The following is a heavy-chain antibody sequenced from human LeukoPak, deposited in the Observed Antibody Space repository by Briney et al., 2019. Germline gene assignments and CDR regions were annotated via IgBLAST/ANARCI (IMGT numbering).Heavy chain of an antibody. J-gene: IGHJ5*02. D-gene: IGHD3-16*01. CDR1: GLTFSIHW. Sequence: GGSLRLSCAASGLTFSIHWMNWVRQAPGKGLECVANINQDGSDKYYVDSVKGRFTISRDNTKNSLYLQMNSLRAEDTAVYFCAKGDKMLTWRRTYNRFDPWGQGTLVTVSS. V-gene: IGHV3-7*01. CDR2: INQDGSDK. CDR3: AKGDKMLTWRRTYNRFDP.